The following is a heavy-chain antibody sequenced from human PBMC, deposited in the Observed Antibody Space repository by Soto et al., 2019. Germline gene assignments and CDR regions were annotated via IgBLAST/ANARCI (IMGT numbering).Heavy chain of an antibody. CDR1: GGSISSSSYY. CDR3: ARHVTMVRGVTGGWFDP. Sequence: QLQLQESGPGLVKPSETLSLTCTVSGGSISSSSYYWGWIRQPPGKGLEWIGSIYYSGSTYYNPSLKSPVTISVDTSKTQFSLKLSSVTAADTAVYYCARHVTMVRGVTGGWFDPWGQGTLVTVSS. J-gene: IGHJ5*02. V-gene: IGHV4-39*01. D-gene: IGHD3-10*01. CDR2: IYYSGST.